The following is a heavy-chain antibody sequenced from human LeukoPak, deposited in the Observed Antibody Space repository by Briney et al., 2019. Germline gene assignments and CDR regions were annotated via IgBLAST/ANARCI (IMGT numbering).Heavy chain of an antibody. J-gene: IGHJ1*01. CDR1: GFTFSRYS. Sequence: PGGSLRLSCAASGFTFSRYSMNWVRQAPGEGLGWGSSISSSSRHIYYADSVKGRFTIFRDDAKNSLFLQMDSLRVEDTAMYYCVRDFSTVTTAYLHHWGQGTLLTVSS. CDR3: VRDFSTVTTAYLHH. D-gene: IGHD4-17*01. V-gene: IGHV3-21*04. CDR2: ISSSSRHI.